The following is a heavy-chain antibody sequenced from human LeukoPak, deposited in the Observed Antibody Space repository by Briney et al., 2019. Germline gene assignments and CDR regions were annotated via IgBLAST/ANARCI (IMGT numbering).Heavy chain of an antibody. CDR3: ARHSGSYFPGPFDY. J-gene: IGHJ4*02. CDR2: IYHSGST. CDR1: GYSISSGYD. Sequence: SETLSLTCTVSGYSISSGYDWGWIRQPPGKGLEWIGSIYHSGSTYYNPSLKSRVTISVDTSKNQFSLKLSSVTAADTAVYYCARHSGSYFPGPFDYWGQGTLVTVSS. V-gene: IGHV4-38-2*02. D-gene: IGHD1-26*01.